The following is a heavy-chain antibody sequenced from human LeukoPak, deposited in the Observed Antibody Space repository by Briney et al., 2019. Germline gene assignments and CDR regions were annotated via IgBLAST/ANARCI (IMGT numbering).Heavy chain of an antibody. CDR1: GYTFTGYY. D-gene: IGHD1-14*01. J-gene: IGHJ3*02. CDR2: INPNSGGT. CDR3: AREEPSHAFDI. Sequence: ASVKVSCKASGYTFTGYYMHWVRQAPGQGLEWMGWINPNSGGTNYAQKFQGRVTMTRDTSISTAYMELRSLRSDDTAVYYCAREEPSHAFDIWGQGTMVTVSS. V-gene: IGHV1-2*02.